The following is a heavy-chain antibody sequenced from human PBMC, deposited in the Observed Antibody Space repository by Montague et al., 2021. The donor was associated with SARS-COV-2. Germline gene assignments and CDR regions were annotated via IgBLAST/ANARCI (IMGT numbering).Heavy chain of an antibody. CDR2: IDHRGNT. D-gene: IGHD2-21*01. V-gene: IGHV4-34*01. CDR1: RGSFHIFS. Sequence: SETLSLTCAVYRGSFHIFSWGWIRQSPEKGLEWIGEIDHRGNTNYNPPLKSRVTISVDTSKNQFSLNLTSVTAADTAIYYCARGTRVVGITPGFRYWGQGTQVAVSS. J-gene: IGHJ4*02. CDR3: ARGTRVVGITPGFRY.